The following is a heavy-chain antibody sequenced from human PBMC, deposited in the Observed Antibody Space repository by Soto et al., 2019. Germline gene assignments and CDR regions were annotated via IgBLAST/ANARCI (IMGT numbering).Heavy chain of an antibody. V-gene: IGHV3-23*01. CDR1: GFTFSSYA. CDR2: ISGSGGST. J-gene: IGHJ4*02. Sequence: GGSLRLSCAASGFTFSSYAMSWVRQAPGKGLEWVSAISGSGGSTYYADSVKGRFTISRDNSKNTLYLQMNSLRAEDTAVYYCAKDRVVVTAHNYFDYWGQGTLVTVSS. CDR3: AKDRVVVTAHNYFDY. D-gene: IGHD2-21*02.